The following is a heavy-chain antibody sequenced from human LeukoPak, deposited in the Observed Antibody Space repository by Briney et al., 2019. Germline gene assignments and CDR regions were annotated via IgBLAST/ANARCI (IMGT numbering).Heavy chain of an antibody. D-gene: IGHD2-15*01. Sequence: GGSLRLSCAASGFTFSSYSMNWVRQAPGKGLEWVSYISSSSSTIYYADSVKGRFTISRDNAKNSLDLQMNSLRDEDTAVYYCTRARASGRSGFDYWGQGTLVTVSS. CDR3: TRARASGRSGFDY. J-gene: IGHJ4*02. CDR1: GFTFSSYS. CDR2: ISSSSSTI. V-gene: IGHV3-48*02.